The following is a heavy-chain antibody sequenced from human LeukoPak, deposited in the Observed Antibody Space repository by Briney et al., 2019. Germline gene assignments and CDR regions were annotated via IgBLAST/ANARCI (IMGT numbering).Heavy chain of an antibody. CDR3: ARGCSPGNCYPPY. D-gene: IGHD2-15*01. J-gene: IGHJ4*02. CDR1: GFTFSSYA. CDR2: ISGSGGST. Sequence: PGGSLRLSCAASGFTFSSYAMSWVRQAPGKGLEWVSAISGSGGSTYYADSVKGRFTISRDNSKNTLYLQMNSLRAEDTAVYYCARGCSPGNCYPPYWGQGTLVTVSS. V-gene: IGHV3-23*01.